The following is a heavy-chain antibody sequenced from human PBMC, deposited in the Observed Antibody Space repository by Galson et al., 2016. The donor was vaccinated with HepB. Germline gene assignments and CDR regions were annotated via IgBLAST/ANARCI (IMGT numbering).Heavy chain of an antibody. CDR1: GFTFSTYA. J-gene: IGHJ3*02. Sequence: SLRLSCAASGFTFSTYAMYWVRQAPGKGLEWVAVISYDGGNKYYADSVKGRFTISRDNSKNTLYLQMNSLRAEDTAMYYCAGDSGEGAFDIWGQGTMVSVSS. D-gene: IGHD6-25*01. CDR2: ISYDGGNK. V-gene: IGHV3-30-3*01. CDR3: AGDSGEGAFDI.